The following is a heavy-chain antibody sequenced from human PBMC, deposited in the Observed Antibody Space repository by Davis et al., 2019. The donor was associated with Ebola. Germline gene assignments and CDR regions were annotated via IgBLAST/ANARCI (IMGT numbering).Heavy chain of an antibody. CDR2: IYYSGST. Sequence: MPSETLSLTCTVSGGSISSYYWSWIRQPPGKGLEWIGYIYYSGSTNYNPSLKSRVTISVDTSKNQFSMKLSSSTAADTAVYYCAKALLWFGESPLGYFDLWGRGTLVTVSS. D-gene: IGHD3-10*01. V-gene: IGHV4-59*12. CDR1: GGSISSYY. CDR3: AKALLWFGESPLGYFDL. J-gene: IGHJ2*01.